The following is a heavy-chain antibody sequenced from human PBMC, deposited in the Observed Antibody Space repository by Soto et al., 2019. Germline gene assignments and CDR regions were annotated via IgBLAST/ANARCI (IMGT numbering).Heavy chain of an antibody. V-gene: IGHV4-34*01. Sequence: QVQLQQWGAGLLKPSETLSLTCAVYGGSFSGYYWSWIRQPPGKGLEWVREINHSGSTNYNPSLKSRVTISVDTSKNQFSLKLSSVTAADTAVYYCARGRATEIHYYYYMDVWGKGTTVTVSS. CDR2: INHSGST. CDR1: GGSFSGYY. CDR3: ARGRATEIHYYYYMDV. J-gene: IGHJ6*03.